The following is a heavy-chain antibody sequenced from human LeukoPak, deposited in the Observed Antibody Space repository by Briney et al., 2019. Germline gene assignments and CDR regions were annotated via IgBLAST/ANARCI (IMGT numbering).Heavy chain of an antibody. CDR1: GESFSGYY. J-gene: IGHJ5*02. V-gene: IGHV4-34*01. D-gene: IGHD5-18*01. CDR2: INHSGST. CDR3: ARAKASGYSYGYEGWFDP. Sequence: PWETLSLTCAVYGESFSGYYWSWIRQPPGKGLEWIGEINHSGSTNYNPSLKSRVTISVDTSKNQFSLKLSSVTAADTAVYYCARAKASGYSYGYEGWFDPWGQGTLVTVSS.